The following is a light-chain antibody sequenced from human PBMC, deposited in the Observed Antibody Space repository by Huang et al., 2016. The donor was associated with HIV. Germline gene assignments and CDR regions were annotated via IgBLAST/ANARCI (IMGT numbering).Light chain of an antibody. V-gene: IGKV4-1*01. J-gene: IGKJ1*01. Sequence: DIVVTLFPDSLALSLGGRAAINCTASQSVLKTSNNKNCLSWYQLKPGQPPKLLIYWASTRASGVPDRFSGSGSGTHFTLPIASLQAEDVAVYYCHQYYDTPQTFGQGTKVEVK. CDR3: HQYYDTPQT. CDR2: WAS. CDR1: QSVLKTSNNKNC.